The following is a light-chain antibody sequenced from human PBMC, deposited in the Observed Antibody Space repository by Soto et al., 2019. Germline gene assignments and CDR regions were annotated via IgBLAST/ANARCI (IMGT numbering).Light chain of an antibody. CDR3: QQYSYLPGT. V-gene: IGKV3-15*01. Sequence: EIVMTQSPATLSVSPGERATLSCRASQAFGNNLAWYQQKPGQAPRLLIYGASTRATGIPARFSGSRSGTEFTLTVSSLQSEDSAVYYCQQYSYLPGTFGQGAKVGIK. CDR2: GAS. CDR1: QAFGNN. J-gene: IGKJ1*01.